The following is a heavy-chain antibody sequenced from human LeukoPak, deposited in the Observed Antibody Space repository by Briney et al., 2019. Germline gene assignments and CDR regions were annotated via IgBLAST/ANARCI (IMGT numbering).Heavy chain of an antibody. CDR3: ARPYYYDSRIDP. J-gene: IGHJ5*02. V-gene: IGHV4-30-4*01. CDR1: GGSISSGDYY. Sequence: SQTLSLTCTVSGGSISSGDYYWSWIRQPPGKGLEWIAYMYYSGSTYYNPSLKSRVTTSADTSKNQLSLKLSSVTAADTAVYYCARPYYYDSRIDPWGQGILVTVSS. D-gene: IGHD3-22*01. CDR2: MYYSGST.